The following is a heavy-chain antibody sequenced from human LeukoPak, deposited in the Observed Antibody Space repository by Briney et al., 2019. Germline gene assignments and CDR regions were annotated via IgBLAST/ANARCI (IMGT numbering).Heavy chain of an antibody. CDR3: ARYPENILTGYQYYFDY. J-gene: IGHJ4*02. V-gene: IGHV1-2*02. CDR1: GYTFTGYY. D-gene: IGHD3-9*01. CDR2: IYPKSGGT. Sequence: ASVKASCKASGYTFTGYYMHWVRQAPGQGLEWRGWIYPKSGGTNYAQKFQGRVTMTRDTSISTAYMELSRLRSDDTAVYYCARYPENILTGYQYYFDYWGQGTLVTVSS.